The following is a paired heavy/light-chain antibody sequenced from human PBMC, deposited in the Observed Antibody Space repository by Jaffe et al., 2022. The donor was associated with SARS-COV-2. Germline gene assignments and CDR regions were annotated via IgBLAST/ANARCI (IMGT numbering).Light chain of an antibody. V-gene: IGKV3-11*01. J-gene: IGKJ4*01. CDR2: GAS. CDR1: QSVSSY. Sequence: EIVLTQSPATLSLSPGERATLSCRASQSVSSYLAWYQHKPGQAPRLLIHGASNRATGIPARFNGSGSGTDFTLTISSLEPEDFAVYYCQQRSNWPLTFGGGTKVDIK. CDR3: QQRSNWPLT.
Heavy chain of an antibody. V-gene: IGHV4-39*01. CDR3: ARHLSQFYNRYFDN. CDR2: FYYSGST. Sequence: QMQLQESGPGLVKPSETLSLTCTVSGDSISRTNYYWGWIRQPPGKGLEWIGSFYYSGSTYYNPSLKTRLTISVDTSKNHFSLKLSSVTAADTAVYFCARHLSQFYNRYFDNWGQGAQVTVSS. J-gene: IGHJ4*02. D-gene: IGHD3-10*01. CDR1: GDSISRTNYY.